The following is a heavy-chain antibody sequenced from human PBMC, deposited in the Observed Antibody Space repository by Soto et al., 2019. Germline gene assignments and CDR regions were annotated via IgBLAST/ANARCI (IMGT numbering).Heavy chain of an antibody. Sequence: SETLSLTCTVSGGSISSGDYYWSWIRQPPGKGLEWIGYIYYSGSTYYNPSLKSRVTISVDTSKNQFSLKLSSVTAADTAVYYFARATATAYYYYAMDVWGQGNTVTVSS. J-gene: IGHJ6*02. CDR2: IYYSGST. D-gene: IGHD5-12*01. CDR3: ARATATAYYYYAMDV. CDR1: GGSISSGDYY. V-gene: IGHV4-30-4*01.